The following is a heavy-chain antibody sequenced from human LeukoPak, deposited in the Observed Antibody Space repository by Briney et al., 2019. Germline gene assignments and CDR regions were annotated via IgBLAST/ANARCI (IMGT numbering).Heavy chain of an antibody. D-gene: IGHD3-22*01. V-gene: IGHV3-23*01. CDR3: ARRLYDSSGYAFDY. J-gene: IGHJ4*02. CDR1: GFTFSSYE. Sequence: PGGSLRLSCAASGFTFSSYEMNWVRQAPGKGLEWVSAISGSGGSTYYADSVKGRFTISRDNSKNTLYLQMNSLRAEDTAIYYCARRLYDSSGYAFDYWGQGTLVTVSS. CDR2: ISGSGGST.